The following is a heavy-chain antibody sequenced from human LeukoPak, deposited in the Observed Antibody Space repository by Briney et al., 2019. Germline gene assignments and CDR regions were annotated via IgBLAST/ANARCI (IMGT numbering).Heavy chain of an antibody. CDR1: GGTFSSYA. D-gene: IGHD6-13*01. J-gene: IGHJ5*02. CDR2: IIPGFGRA. V-gene: IGHV1-69*13. CDR3: ARGQQLVLLNWFRT. Sequence: SVKVSCKTSGGTFSSYALSWVRQAPGQGLEWMGGIIPGFGRATYAQKFQGRVTITADESTSTAYMELTSLRSEDTAVYYCARGQQLVLLNWFRTWGQGTLVTVSS.